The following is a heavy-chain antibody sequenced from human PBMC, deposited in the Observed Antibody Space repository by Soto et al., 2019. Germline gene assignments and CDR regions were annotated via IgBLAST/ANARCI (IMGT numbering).Heavy chain of an antibody. V-gene: IGHV3-11*06. Sequence: GGSLRLSCAASGFTFSDYYMSWIRQAPGKGLEWVSYISSSSSYTNYADSVKGRFTISRDNAKNSLYLQMNSLRAEDTAVYYCARDTNDFGVVTQNGMDVWGQGTTVTVSS. CDR2: ISSSSSYT. CDR3: ARDTNDFGVVTQNGMDV. J-gene: IGHJ6*02. CDR1: GFTFSDYY. D-gene: IGHD3-3*01.